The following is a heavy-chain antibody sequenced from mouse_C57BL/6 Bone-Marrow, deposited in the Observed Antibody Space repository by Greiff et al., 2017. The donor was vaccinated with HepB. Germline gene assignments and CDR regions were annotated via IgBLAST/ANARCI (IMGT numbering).Heavy chain of an antibody. D-gene: IGHD2-14*01. Sequence: VQLQQSGAELGRPGASEKLRCKASGYTFKRYGISWVKQRTGQGLEGIGEIYPRSGNTYYNEKFKGKATLTADKSSSTAYMELRSLTSEDSAVYFCADPRGIHSVCFAYWGQGPPFSVSA. CDR3: ADPRGIHSVCFAY. CDR2: IYPRSGNT. J-gene: IGHJ3*01. CDR1: GYTFKRYG. V-gene: IGHV1-81*01.